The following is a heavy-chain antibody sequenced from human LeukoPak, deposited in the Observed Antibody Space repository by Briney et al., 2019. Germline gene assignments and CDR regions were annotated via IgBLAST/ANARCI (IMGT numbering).Heavy chain of an antibody. J-gene: IGHJ3*02. V-gene: IGHV3-9*01. CDR3: EKESAGSYLGNEFDI. CDR1: GFTFDGYA. CDR2: ISWNGGGI. Sequence: GGSLRLSCAASGFTFDGYAMHWVRQAPGKGLEWVSGISWNGGGIYYADSVKGRFTISRDNAKNSLYLQMNSLRAEDTAVYYCEKESAGSYLGNEFDIWGQGTMVTVSS. D-gene: IGHD3-10*01.